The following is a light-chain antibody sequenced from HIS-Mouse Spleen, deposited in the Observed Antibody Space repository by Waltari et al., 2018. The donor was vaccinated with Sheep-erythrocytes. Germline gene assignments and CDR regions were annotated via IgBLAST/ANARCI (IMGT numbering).Light chain of an antibody. CDR1: SSYVGGYNY. CDR2: DVS. CDR3: CSYAGSYNHV. Sequence: QSPLTQPRSVSGSPGQSVTISCTGTSSYVGGYNYVSWYQQYPGKAPKLMIYDVSKRPSGVPDRFSGSKSGNTASLTISGLQAEDEADYYCCSYAGSYNHVFATGTKVTVL. J-gene: IGLJ1*01. V-gene: IGLV2-11*01.